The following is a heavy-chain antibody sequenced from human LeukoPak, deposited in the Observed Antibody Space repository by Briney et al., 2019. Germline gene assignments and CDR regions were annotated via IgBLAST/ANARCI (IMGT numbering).Heavy chain of an antibody. J-gene: IGHJ4*02. CDR3: ARAYSRTSETQFDY. Sequence: ASVKVSCKASGYTFTGYYMHWVRQAPGQGLEWMGWINPNSGGTNYAQNFQGRVTMTRDTSIGTAYMELSRLRSDDTAVYYCARAYSRTSETQFDYWGEGTLVTVSS. CDR1: GYTFTGYY. D-gene: IGHD6-13*01. V-gene: IGHV1-2*02. CDR2: INPNSGGT.